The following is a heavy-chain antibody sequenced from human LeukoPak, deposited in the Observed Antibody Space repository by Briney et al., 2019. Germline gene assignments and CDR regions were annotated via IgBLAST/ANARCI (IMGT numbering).Heavy chain of an antibody. Sequence: SETLSLTCTVSGGSISSYYWSWIRQPPGKGLEWIGYIYYSGSTNYNPSLKSRVTISVDTSKNQFSLKLSFVTAADTAAYYCARVSIGVSLDYWGQGTLVTVSS. CDR2: IYYSGST. CDR1: GGSISSYY. J-gene: IGHJ4*02. CDR3: ARVSIGVSLDY. V-gene: IGHV4-59*01. D-gene: IGHD3-22*01.